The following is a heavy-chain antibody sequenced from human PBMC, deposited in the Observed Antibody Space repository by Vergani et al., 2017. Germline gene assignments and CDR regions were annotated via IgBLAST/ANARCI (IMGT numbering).Heavy chain of an antibody. Sequence: QVQLVESGGNVVQSGTSLRLSCAASGFSFGSYGMHWVRQSPGKGLEWVAVISNDGGNKYYADSVKGRFTLSRDFSKNTLYLQMNSLRTDDTATYYCAKHFRGWGIDYWGQGTQVIVSS. CDR1: GFSFGSYG. CDR3: AKHFRGWGIDY. CDR2: ISNDGGNK. V-gene: IGHV3-30*18. J-gene: IGHJ4*02. D-gene: IGHD3-16*01.